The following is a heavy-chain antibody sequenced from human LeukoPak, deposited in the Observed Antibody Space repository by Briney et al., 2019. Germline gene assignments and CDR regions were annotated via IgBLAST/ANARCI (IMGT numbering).Heavy chain of an antibody. CDR1: GGSISSYY. Sequence: SGTLSLTCTVSGGSISSYYWSWIRQPAGKGLEWIGRVYTSGNTNYNPSLKSRVTMSVDTSKNQFSLKLSSVTAADTAVYYCAREATRSGSSDYYHFVYWGQGTLVTVSS. V-gene: IGHV4-4*07. J-gene: IGHJ4*02. CDR3: AREATRSGSSDYYHFVY. D-gene: IGHD3-22*01. CDR2: VYTSGNT.